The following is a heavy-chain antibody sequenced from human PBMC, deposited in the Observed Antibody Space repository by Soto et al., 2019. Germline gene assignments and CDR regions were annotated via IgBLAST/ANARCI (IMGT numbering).Heavy chain of an antibody. CDR3: ARDRLIEYSSSSAAGY. J-gene: IGHJ4*02. D-gene: IGHD6-6*01. CDR2: MNPNSGNT. V-gene: IGHV1-8*01. CDR1: GYTFTSYY. Sequence: ASVKVSSKASGYTFTSYYINWLRQATGQGLEGMGWMNPNSGNTGYAHKFQGRVTMTTDTSTSTAYMELSSLRSADTAVYYCARDRLIEYSSSSAAGYWGQGTLVTVSS.